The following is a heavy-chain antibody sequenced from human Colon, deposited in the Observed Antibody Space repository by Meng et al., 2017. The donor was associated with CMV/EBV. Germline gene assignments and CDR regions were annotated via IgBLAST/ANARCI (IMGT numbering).Heavy chain of an antibody. D-gene: IGHD1-26*01. Sequence: HVQLVQSGAGVKKPGASVKVSCKASGYTFSDYHIHWVRQAPGQGLEWMGWINSNSGATDYAQKFQGRLTMTRDTSITTVYMELSSLRSDDTAVYYCARDPSGSRVPFDYWGQGSLVTVSS. CDR1: GYTFSDYH. CDR2: INSNSGAT. J-gene: IGHJ4*02. CDR3: ARDPSGSRVPFDY. V-gene: IGHV1-2*02.